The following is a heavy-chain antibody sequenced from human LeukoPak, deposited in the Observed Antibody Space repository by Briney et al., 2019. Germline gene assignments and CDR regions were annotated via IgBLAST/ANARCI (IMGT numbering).Heavy chain of an antibody. Sequence: GGSLRLSCAASGFTFSSYAMHWVRQAPGKGLEWVAVISYDGSNKYYADSVKGRFTISRDNSKNTLYLQMNSLRAEDTAVYYCARSGDSSHLDAFDIWGRGTMVTVSS. V-gene: IGHV3-30-3*01. CDR1: GFTFSSYA. CDR2: ISYDGSNK. D-gene: IGHD3-22*01. J-gene: IGHJ3*02. CDR3: ARSGDSSHLDAFDI.